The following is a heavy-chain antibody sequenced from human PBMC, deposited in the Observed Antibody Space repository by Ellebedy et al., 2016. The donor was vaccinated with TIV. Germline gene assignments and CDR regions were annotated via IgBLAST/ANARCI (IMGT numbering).Heavy chain of an antibody. J-gene: IGHJ4*02. V-gene: IGHV3-23*01. Sequence: GGSLRLSCAASGFTFSNYAMSWVRQAPGKGLEWVSAISGSAGSTYYADSVKGRFTISRDNSKTTLYLQMNTLRAEDTAVYYCAKDRGISYGDYDYWGQGTLVTVSS. CDR3: AKDRGISYGDYDY. CDR2: ISGSAGST. CDR1: GFTFSNYA. D-gene: IGHD4-17*01.